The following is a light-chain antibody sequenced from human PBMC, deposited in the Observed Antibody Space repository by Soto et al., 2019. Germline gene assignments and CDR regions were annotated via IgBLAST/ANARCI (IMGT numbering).Light chain of an antibody. CDR1: QSVLYSSNNKNY. CDR3: QQYYSTRT. J-gene: IGKJ2*01. V-gene: IGKV4-1*01. CDR2: WAS. Sequence: DIVMTQSPDSLAVSLGERATINCKSSQSVLYSSNNKNYLVWYQQKPGQPPKLLIYWASTRESGVPDRFSGSGSGTDFTLTISSLQAEDVAVYYCQQYYSTRTFGQGTELEIK.